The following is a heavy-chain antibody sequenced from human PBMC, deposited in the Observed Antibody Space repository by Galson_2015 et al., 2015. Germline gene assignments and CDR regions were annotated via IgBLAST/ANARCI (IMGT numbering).Heavy chain of an antibody. CDR1: GFTFDDYA. Sequence: SLRLSCAASGFTFDDYAMHWVRHAPGKGLEWVSGISWYGGRLDYADSVEGRFTISRDNAKNSLYLQMNSLRAEDTALYYCAKDRGYDSHHYYYYGLDVWGQGTTVTVS. V-gene: IGHV3-9*01. CDR2: ISWYGGRL. D-gene: IGHD5-12*01. CDR3: AKDRGYDSHHYYYYGLDV. J-gene: IGHJ6*02.